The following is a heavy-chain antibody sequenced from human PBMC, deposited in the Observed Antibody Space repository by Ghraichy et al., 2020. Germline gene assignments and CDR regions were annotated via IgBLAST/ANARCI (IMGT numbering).Heavy chain of an antibody. V-gene: IGHV3-33*01. CDR3: ARAPIFGVVIKTDYYYYGMDV. Sequence: LNISCAASGFTFSSYGMHWVRQAPGKGLEWVAVIWYDGSNKYYADSVKGRFTISRDNSKNTLYLQMNSLRAEDTAVYYCARAPIFGVVIKTDYYYYGMDVWGQGTTVTVSS. CDR2: IWYDGSNK. D-gene: IGHD3-3*02. J-gene: IGHJ6*02. CDR1: GFTFSSYG.